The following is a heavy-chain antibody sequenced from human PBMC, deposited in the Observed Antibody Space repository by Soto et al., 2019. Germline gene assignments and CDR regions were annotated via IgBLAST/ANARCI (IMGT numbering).Heavy chain of an antibody. CDR2: IRSKAYGGTT. D-gene: IGHD2-2*01. CDR3: TRDDIVVVPAASDAFDI. J-gene: IGHJ3*02. CDR1: GFTFGDYA. V-gene: IGHV3-49*03. Sequence: GGSLRLSCTASGFTFGDYAMSWFRQAPGKGLEWVGFIRSKAYGGTTEYAASVKGRFTISRDDSKSIAYLQMNSLKTEDTAVYYCTRDDIVVVPAASDAFDIWGQGTMVTVSS.